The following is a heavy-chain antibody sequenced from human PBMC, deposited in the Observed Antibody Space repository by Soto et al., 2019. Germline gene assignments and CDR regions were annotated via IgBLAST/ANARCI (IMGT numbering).Heavy chain of an antibody. Sequence: QVPLVQSGAEVKKPGSSVTVSCKASGGTFSSYAIHWVRQAPGQGLEWMGGIIPMYGPAKYAQRFQGIVTITADESTTTVYMELTSLTSQDTAVYYCARVTSMVRGVIDNWFDPWGHGTLVTGSS. V-gene: IGHV1-69*01. D-gene: IGHD3-10*01. CDR3: ARVTSMVRGVIDNWFDP. CDR1: GGTFSSYA. J-gene: IGHJ5*02. CDR2: IIPMYGPA.